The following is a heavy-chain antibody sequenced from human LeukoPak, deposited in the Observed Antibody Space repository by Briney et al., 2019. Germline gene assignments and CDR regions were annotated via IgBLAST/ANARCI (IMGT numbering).Heavy chain of an antibody. CDR3: AREDDYQYYFDY. J-gene: IGHJ4*02. V-gene: IGHV3-33*01. D-gene: IGHD4-11*01. CDR2: IWYDGSNE. CDR1: GFTFSSYG. Sequence: GGSLRLSCAASGFTFSSYGMHWVRQAPGKGLEWVAVIWYDGSNEYYADSVKGRFTISRDNSKNTLYLQMNSLRAEDTAVYYCAREDDYQYYFDYWGQGTLVTVSS.